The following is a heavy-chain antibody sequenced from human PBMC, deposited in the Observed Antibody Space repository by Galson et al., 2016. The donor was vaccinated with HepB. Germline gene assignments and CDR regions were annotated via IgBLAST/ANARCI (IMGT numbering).Heavy chain of an antibody. J-gene: IGHJ4*02. V-gene: IGHV3-30*04. CDR1: GFTFSSHA. CDR3: ARTGDCSSTSCYLPFDH. D-gene: IGHD2-2*01. CDR2: ISYDGSNA. Sequence: SLRLSCAASGFTFSSHAMHWVRQAPGKGLEWVAIISYDGSNAYYADSAKGRFTISRDNSKNTMYLQMNRLRAEDTAVYYCARTGDCSSTSCYLPFDHWGQGTLVTVSS.